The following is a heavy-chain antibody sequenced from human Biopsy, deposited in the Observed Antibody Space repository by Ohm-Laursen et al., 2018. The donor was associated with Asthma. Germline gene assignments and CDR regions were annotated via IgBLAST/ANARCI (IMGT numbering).Heavy chain of an antibody. CDR3: ASSGGNYGFYGMDV. D-gene: IGHD4-11*01. CDR2: IIPIFDTP. V-gene: IGHV1-69*13. Sequence: SVKVSCKASGGTFSNYPFTWVRQAPGQGLKWMGGIIPIFDTPNSAQKFQGRVTITADESTSTGYMELSSLRSEDTAVYYCASSGGNYGFYGMDVWGQGTTVTVSS. J-gene: IGHJ6*02. CDR1: GGTFSNYP.